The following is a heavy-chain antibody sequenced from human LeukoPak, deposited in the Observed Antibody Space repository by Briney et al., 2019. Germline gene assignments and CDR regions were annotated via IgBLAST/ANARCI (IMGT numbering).Heavy chain of an antibody. D-gene: IGHD3-16*01. CDR1: GFTFNNYA. CDR2: ISGDNTRT. J-gene: IGHJ4*02. CDR3: AKEPVWGVRTHFDY. Sequence: PGGSLRLSCAASGFTFNNYAMNWVRQVPGQGLEWVSAISGDNTRTYYADSVKGRFTISRDNSKNTLYLQMNSLRAEDTAVYYCAKEPVWGVRTHFDYWGQGTLVTVSS. V-gene: IGHV3-23*01.